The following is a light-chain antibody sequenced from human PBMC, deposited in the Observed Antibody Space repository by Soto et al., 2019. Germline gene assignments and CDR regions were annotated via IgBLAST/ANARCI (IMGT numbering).Light chain of an antibody. Sequence: EIVLTQSPGTLSLSPGERGTLSCSASQSVRGSYLAWYQQKPGQAPRLLIYGASSRATHIPDRFSGSGSGTDFTLNISRLEPEDFAVYYCQQFDSSLTFGGGTKVDIK. V-gene: IGKV3-20*01. CDR1: QSVRGSY. J-gene: IGKJ4*01. CDR3: QQFDSSLT. CDR2: GAS.